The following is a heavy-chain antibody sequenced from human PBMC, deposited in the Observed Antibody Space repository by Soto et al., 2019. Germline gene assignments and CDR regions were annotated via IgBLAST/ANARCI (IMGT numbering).Heavy chain of an antibody. CDR1: VDSVSSNSAA. CDR3: ARDRDGSGRTDFDC. Sequence: SRTLSLTCAISVDSVSSNSAAWNWIRQSPSRGLEWLGRTYYRAKWFNDYAVSVKSRITISPDTSKNQFSLQLNSVTPEDTAVYYCARDRDGSGRTDFDCWGQGTLVTVSS. V-gene: IGHV6-1*01. D-gene: IGHD6-19*01. J-gene: IGHJ4*02. CDR2: TYYRAKWFN.